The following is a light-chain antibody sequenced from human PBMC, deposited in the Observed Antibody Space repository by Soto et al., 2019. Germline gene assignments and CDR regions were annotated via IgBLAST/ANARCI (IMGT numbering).Light chain of an antibody. Sequence: QSALTQPASVSGSPGQSITISCTGTSSDVGGYNYVSWYQQHPGKAPKLMIYDVSYRPSGVSNRFSGSKSGNTASLTISGLQAEDEADSYCSSYTSSTTLVFGGGTKLTVL. CDR3: SSYTSSTTLV. V-gene: IGLV2-14*03. CDR2: DVS. J-gene: IGLJ2*01. CDR1: SSDVGGYNY.